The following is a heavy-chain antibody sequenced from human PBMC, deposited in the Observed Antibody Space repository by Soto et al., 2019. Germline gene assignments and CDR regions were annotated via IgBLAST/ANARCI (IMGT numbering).Heavy chain of an antibody. V-gene: IGHV4-59*08. CDR3: ARHRDCSGGTCYSGEFDP. CDR1: GGSISGYY. D-gene: IGHD2-15*01. Sequence: QVQLQESGPGLVKPSETLSLTCSVSGGSISGYYWSYIRQPPGKGLEWIGYIYYSGRTNYNPSLQRRVTIPVDTSKNQFSLKLTSVTAADTAVYYCARHRDCSGGTCYSGEFDPWGQGTLVTVSS. CDR2: IYYSGRT. J-gene: IGHJ5*02.